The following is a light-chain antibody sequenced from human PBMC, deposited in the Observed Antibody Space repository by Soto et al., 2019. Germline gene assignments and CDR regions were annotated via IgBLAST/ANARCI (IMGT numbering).Light chain of an antibody. J-gene: IGKJ4*01. Sequence: EIVMTQSPATLSVSPGERATLSCRASQSVSTNLAWYQQKPGQAPRLLIYGASTRAIGIPARFSGSGSGTEFTLTISSLQSADFAVYYCQQYHKWPPLTFGGGTKVEIK. CDR2: GAS. CDR3: QQYHKWPPLT. V-gene: IGKV3D-15*01. CDR1: QSVSTN.